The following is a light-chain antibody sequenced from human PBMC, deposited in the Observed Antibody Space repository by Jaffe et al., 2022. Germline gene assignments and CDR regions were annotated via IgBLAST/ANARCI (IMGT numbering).Light chain of an antibody. V-gene: IGKV3-15*01. Sequence: EIVMTQSPATLSVSPGERASLSCRASQSVRSDLAWYQQKPGQAPRLLIYGASTRATGIPDRFSGSGSGTEFTLTISSLQSEDFAVYYCQQYNNWPPWTFGQGTKVEIK. CDR3: QQYNNWPPWT. J-gene: IGKJ1*01. CDR2: GAS. CDR1: QSVRSD.